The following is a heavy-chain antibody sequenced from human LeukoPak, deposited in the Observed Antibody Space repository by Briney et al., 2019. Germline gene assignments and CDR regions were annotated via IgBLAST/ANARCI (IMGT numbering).Heavy chain of an antibody. CDR1: GGNFRNFA. V-gene: IGHV1-69*13. Sequence: SVKVSCKASGGNFRNFAISWVRQAPGEGLEWMGRISPIFNRPHYAPKFQGRVTITADESTSTAYMELSGVRSDDTAVYFCARQGNQLLYYFYYLDVWGNGTTVTVSS. CDR3: ARQGNQLLYYFYYLDV. CDR2: ISPIFNRP. D-gene: IGHD1-14*01. J-gene: IGHJ6*03.